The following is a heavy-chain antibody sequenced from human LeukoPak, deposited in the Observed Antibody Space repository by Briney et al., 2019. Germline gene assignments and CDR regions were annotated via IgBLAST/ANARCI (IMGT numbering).Heavy chain of an antibody. V-gene: IGHV4-59*01. CDR2: IYGSGVT. J-gene: IGHJ2*01. Sequence: SETLSLTCTVSGGSIWTYYWNWIRQSPGEGLEWIGYIYGSGVTKHNPSLQSRVTISVDTSTKQFSLKLSSVTAADTAVYYCAREGVDSSSWYAPGATSYFDLWGRGTLVTVSS. CDR3: AREGVDSSSWYAPGATSYFDL. CDR1: GGSIWTYY. D-gene: IGHD6-13*01.